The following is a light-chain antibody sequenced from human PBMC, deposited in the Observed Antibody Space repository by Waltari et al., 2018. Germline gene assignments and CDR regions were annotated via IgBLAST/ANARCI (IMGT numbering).Light chain of an antibody. Sequence: SVLTHPPSAPRTPGQRVPTPCSGSSPTIGSNYLSCYQQPPGTTPKLLLDRDNQRPSGVPDRVSGSKAGTSASLAISGLRSEDEADYYCASWDDSLSGLWVFGGGTKLTVL. CDR1: SPTIGSNY. CDR3: ASWDDSLSGLWV. CDR2: RDN. V-gene: IGLV1-47*01. J-gene: IGLJ3*02.